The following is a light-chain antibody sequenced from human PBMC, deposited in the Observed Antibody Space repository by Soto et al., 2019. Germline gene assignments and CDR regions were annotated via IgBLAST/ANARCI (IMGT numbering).Light chain of an antibody. Sequence: EIVLTQSPATLSVSPGEGATRSCRASQSVGNNLAWYQQKPGQPPRLLISGVSTRATGVSVKFSGSGSGTEFTLTISSLQSEDSAVYYCQQYDNWPPWTFGQGTHVEIK. CDR3: QQYDNWPPWT. CDR1: QSVGNN. V-gene: IGKV3-15*01. J-gene: IGKJ1*01. CDR2: GVS.